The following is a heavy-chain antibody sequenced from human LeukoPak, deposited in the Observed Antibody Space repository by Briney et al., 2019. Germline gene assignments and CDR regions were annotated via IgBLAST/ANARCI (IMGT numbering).Heavy chain of an antibody. CDR3: ARGSDGDYVGAGSLHH. Sequence: ASVKVSCKASGYTSTGYFIHWVRQAPGQGREWMGWINPKSGGTNYLQKFQGRVTMTRDTSITSAYLELSRLGSDATAVYCCARGSDGDYVGAGSLHHWGQGTLVIVSS. J-gene: IGHJ1*01. V-gene: IGHV1-2*02. CDR1: GYTSTGYF. D-gene: IGHD4-17*01. CDR2: INPKSGGT.